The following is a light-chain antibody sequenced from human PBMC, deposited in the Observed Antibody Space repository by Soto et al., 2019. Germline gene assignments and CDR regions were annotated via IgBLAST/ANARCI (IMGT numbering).Light chain of an antibody. V-gene: IGLV1-51*01. CDR2: DNI. CDR3: GTWDSSLSTCV. CDR1: SSNIGDNY. J-gene: IGLJ1*01. Sequence: QSVLTQPPSVSAAPGQTVTISCSGSSSNIGDNYVSWYQQFPGTAPKLLIYDNIKRPSGIPDRFSGSKSGTSATLGITGLQTGDEADYYCGTWDSSLSTCVFGTGTKLTVL.